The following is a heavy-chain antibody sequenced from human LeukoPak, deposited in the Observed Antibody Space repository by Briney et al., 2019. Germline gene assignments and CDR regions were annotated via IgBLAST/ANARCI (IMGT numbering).Heavy chain of an antibody. J-gene: IGHJ5*02. CDR2: IYYSGST. CDR1: GGSISSGGYY. V-gene: IGHV4-31*03. CDR3: ARVQYQLLRTGWFDP. Sequence: PSQTLSLTCTVSGGSISSGGYYWSWIRQHPGKGLEWIGYIYYSGSTYYNPSLKSRVTISVDTSKNQFSLKLSSVTAADTAVYYCARVQYQLLRTGWFDPWGQGTLVTVSS. D-gene: IGHD2-2*01.